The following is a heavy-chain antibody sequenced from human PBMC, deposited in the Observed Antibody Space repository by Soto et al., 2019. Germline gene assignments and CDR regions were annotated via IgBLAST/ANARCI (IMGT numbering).Heavy chain of an antibody. V-gene: IGHV1-18*01. J-gene: IGHJ5*02. CDR2: ISAYNGNT. Sequence: ASVKVSCKASGYTFTSYGISWVRQAPGQGLEWMGWISAYNGNTNYAQKLQGRVTMTTDTSTSTAYMELRSLRSDDTAGYYCARALGENQRPSNWFDPWGQGTLVTVSS. D-gene: IGHD3-16*01. CDR1: GYTFTSYG. CDR3: ARALGENQRPSNWFDP.